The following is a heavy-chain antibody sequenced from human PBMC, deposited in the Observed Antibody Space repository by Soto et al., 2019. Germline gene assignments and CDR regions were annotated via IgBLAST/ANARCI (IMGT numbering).Heavy chain of an antibody. D-gene: IGHD3-22*01. J-gene: IGHJ3*02. CDR3: TTDLEGNYDSSGYSSTLTRTTNAFDI. CDR2: IKSKTDGGTT. V-gene: IGHV3-15*07. CDR1: GFTFSNAW. Sequence: VQLVESGGGLVKPGGSLRLSCAASGFTFSNAWMNWVRQAPGKGLEWVGRIKSKTDGGTTDYAAPVKGRFTISRDDSKNTLYLQMNSLKTEDTAVYYCTTDLEGNYDSSGYSSTLTRTTNAFDIWGQGTMVTVSS.